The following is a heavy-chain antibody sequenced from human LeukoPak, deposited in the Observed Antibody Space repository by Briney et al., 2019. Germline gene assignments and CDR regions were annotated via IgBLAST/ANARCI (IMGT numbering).Heavy chain of an antibody. J-gene: IGHJ4*02. CDR3: TRGDTVYGAKYYFGN. D-gene: IGHD4-17*01. CDR1: GFTFGDYA. Sequence: HPGGSLRLSCGASGFTFGDYAMSWSRQAPGKGLEWLSLVRSKIYGGTTEYAASVKGRFIVSRDDSKNIAYLQMNSLETDDTAVYYCTRGDTVYGAKYYFGNWGQGTLVTVSS. CDR2: VRSKIYGGTT. V-gene: IGHV3-49*03.